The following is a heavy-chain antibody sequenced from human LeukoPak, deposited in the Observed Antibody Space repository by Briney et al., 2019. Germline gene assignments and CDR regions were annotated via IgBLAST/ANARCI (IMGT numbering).Heavy chain of an antibody. Sequence: PGGSLRLSCAASGFTFSNAWMSWIRQAPGKGLEWVSYISSSSSYTNYADSVKGRFTISRDNAKNSLYLQMNSLRAEDTAVYYCARERGLRLGFRDYFDYWGQGTLVTVSS. D-gene: IGHD3-16*01. V-gene: IGHV3-11*05. CDR1: GFTFSNAW. J-gene: IGHJ4*02. CDR2: ISSSSSYT. CDR3: ARERGLRLGFRDYFDY.